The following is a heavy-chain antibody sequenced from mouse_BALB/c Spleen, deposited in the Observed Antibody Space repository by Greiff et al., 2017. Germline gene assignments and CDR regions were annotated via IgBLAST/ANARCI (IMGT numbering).Heavy chain of an antibody. J-gene: IGHJ2*01. CDR3: ASYGSSPYYFDY. Sequence: VKLQQSGPGLVQPSQSLSITCTVSGFSLTSYGVHWVRQSPGKGLEWLGMIWGDGSTDYNSALKSRLSISKDNSKSQVFLKMNSLQTDDTARYYCASYGSSPYYFDYWGQGTTLTVSS. CDR2: IWGDGST. D-gene: IGHD1-1*01. V-gene: IGHV2-4-1*01. CDR1: GFSLTSYG.